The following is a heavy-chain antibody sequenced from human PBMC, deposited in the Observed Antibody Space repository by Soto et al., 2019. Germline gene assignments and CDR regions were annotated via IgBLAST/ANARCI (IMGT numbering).Heavy chain of an antibody. Sequence: GAPVKVSCKASGGTFSSYAISWVRQAPGQRLEWKGGIIPIFGTANYAQKFQGRVTITADESTSTAYMELSSLRSEDTAVYYCAREGIAAAGSYYYYYGMDVWGQGTTVTVSS. CDR3: AREGIAAAGSYYYYYGMDV. CDR1: GGTFSSYA. D-gene: IGHD6-13*01. CDR2: IIPIFGTA. V-gene: IGHV1-69*13. J-gene: IGHJ6*02.